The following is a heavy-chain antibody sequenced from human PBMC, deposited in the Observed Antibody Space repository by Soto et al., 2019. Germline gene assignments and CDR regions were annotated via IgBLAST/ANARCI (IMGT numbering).Heavy chain of an antibody. D-gene: IGHD3-10*01. CDR1: GGSFSGSY. CDR2: INHSGST. Sequence: PSETLSLTCAVYGGSFSGSYWSWIRQPPGKGLEWIGEINHSGSTNYNPSLKSRVTISVDTTKNQFSLKLSSVTAAGTAVYYCARVAYYGAGSYYNPFDYWGQGTLVTVSS. V-gene: IGHV4-34*01. CDR3: ARVAYYGAGSYYNPFDY. J-gene: IGHJ4*02.